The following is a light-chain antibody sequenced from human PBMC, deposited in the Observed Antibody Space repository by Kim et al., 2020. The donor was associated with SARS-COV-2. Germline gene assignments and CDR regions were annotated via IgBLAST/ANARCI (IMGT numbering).Light chain of an antibody. CDR2: DAS. CDR1: QYIRKY. CDR3: QQYDTLPFT. J-gene: IGKJ5*01. V-gene: IGKV1-33*01. Sequence: ASVGDRVTITCQASQYIRKYLNWYQQKPRKTPDLLIYDASNLQTGVPSRFSGSGSRTDFTFTISSLQPEDIATYYCQQYDTLPFTFGQGTRLEIK.